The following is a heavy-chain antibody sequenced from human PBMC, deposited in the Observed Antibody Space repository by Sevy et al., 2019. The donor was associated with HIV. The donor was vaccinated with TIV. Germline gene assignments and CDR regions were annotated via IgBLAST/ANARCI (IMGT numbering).Heavy chain of an antibody. CDR1: GFSFSNAW. J-gene: IGHJ4*02. V-gene: IGHV3-23*01. CDR3: ARRYLPSAPPALDY. CDR2: ISHGGGTT. D-gene: IGHD2-2*01. Sequence: GGSLRLSCAASGFSFSNAWMSWVRQAPGKGLEWVSVISHGGGTTYYADSVKGRFTISRDDSKDTVYLEMNSLRAEDTAVYYCARRYLPSAPPALDYWGQGTLVTVSS.